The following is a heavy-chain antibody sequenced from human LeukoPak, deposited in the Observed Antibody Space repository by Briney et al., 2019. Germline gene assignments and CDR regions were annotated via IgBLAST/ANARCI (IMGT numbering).Heavy chain of an antibody. CDR3: ARVISVRDMDF. V-gene: IGHV7-4-1*02. CDR2: INNNTWNS. CDR1: GYTFTNYA. Sequence: GSVKVSCKASGYTFTNYAMNWVRQAPGKGLEWVGLINNNTWNSQDAHGLTGRLVFPLDTSVSTAYLQISSLKAEDTAVYYCARVISVRDMDFWGQGTTVTVFS. D-gene: IGHD3-10*01. J-gene: IGHJ6*02.